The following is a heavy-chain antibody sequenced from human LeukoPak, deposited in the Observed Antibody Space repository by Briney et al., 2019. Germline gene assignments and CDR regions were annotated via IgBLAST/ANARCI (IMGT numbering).Heavy chain of an antibody. Sequence: PSETLSLTCTVSGDSISSYYWSWIRQSAGRGLEGIGRLHSSGTTNYNPYLESRVTMSVDTSKNQFSLMLSSVTAADTAIYYCARDSDYHASGHDYWGQGCLVTVSS. CDR3: ARDSDYHASGHDY. CDR2: LHSSGTT. D-gene: IGHD3-10*01. V-gene: IGHV4-4*07. CDR1: GDSISSYY. J-gene: IGHJ4*02.